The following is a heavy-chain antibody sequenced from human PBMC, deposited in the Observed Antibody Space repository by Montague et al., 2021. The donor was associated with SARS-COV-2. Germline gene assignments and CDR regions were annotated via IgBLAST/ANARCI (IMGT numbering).Heavy chain of an antibody. CDR3: ARGHLSVSMIVVVFTSASYYFDY. Sequence: SETRSLTRALHGGSFGDDHWSWIRQPPGKGLEWIGNIRQSGSTNXNPSLKSRVTISVDTSKNQFSLKLTSVTAADTGLYFCARGHLSVSMIVVVFTSASYYFDYWGQGAQVTASS. D-gene: IGHD3-22*01. J-gene: IGHJ4*02. CDR1: GGSFGDDH. V-gene: IGHV4-34*01. CDR2: IRQSGST.